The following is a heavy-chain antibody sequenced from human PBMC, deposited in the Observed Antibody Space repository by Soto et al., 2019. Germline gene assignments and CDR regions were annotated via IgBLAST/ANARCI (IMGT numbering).Heavy chain of an antibody. D-gene: IGHD3-10*01. CDR3: ATSLWFGTQVEL. CDR2: ISHSGTT. V-gene: IGHV4-34*01. Sequence: QVQLQQWGAGLLKPSETLSLSCAVYGGYFNDNYYTWFRQPPGKGLEWIGEISHSGTTKYIPSLKSRASISFDPSKTQVSLKVTSVTAADTAVYYCATSLWFGTQVELWGQGALVTVSS. CDR1: GGYFNDNY. J-gene: IGHJ5*02.